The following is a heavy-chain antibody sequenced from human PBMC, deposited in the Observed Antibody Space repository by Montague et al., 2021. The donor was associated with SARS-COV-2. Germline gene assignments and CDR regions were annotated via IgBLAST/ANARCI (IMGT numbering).Heavy chain of an antibody. CDR3: ARATLPSAITTMLGPNDY. D-gene: IGHD3-22*01. J-gene: IGHJ4*02. Sequence: SLRLSCAASGFTFSSYSMNWVRQAPGKGLEWVSSISSSSSYIYYADSVKGRFTISRDNAKNSLYLQMNSLRAEYTAVYYCARATLPSAITTMLGPNDYWGQGTLVTVSS. V-gene: IGHV3-21*01. CDR2: ISSSSSYI. CDR1: GFTFSSYS.